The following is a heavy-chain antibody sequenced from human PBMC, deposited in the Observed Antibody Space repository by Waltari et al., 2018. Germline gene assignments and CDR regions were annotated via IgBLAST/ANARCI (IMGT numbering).Heavy chain of an antibody. D-gene: IGHD5-12*01. Sequence: EVQLVQSGAEVKKPGESLKISCKGSGYSFTSYWIGWVRQMPGKGLEWMGIISPCYSDTRYSPSFQGKVTISADKSISTAYLQWSSLKASDTAMYYCARHGGYSGYDMGAYFDYWGQGTLVTVSS. CDR3: ARHGGYSGYDMGAYFDY. J-gene: IGHJ4*02. CDR2: ISPCYSDT. V-gene: IGHV5-51*01. CDR1: GYSFTSYW.